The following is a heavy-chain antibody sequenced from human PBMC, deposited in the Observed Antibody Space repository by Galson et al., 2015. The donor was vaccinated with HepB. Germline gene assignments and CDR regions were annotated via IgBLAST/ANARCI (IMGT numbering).Heavy chain of an antibody. V-gene: IGHV4-4*02. J-gene: IGHJ6*02. Sequence: TLSLTCGVFGGSMRSDNWWSWVRQPPGKGLEWIGEIYHTGPTNYNPSLKSRLTISIDKSKNLFSLRLSSLTAADTALYYCARVRKYYDFLSGQSDYHYYYGMDVWGQGTTVTVSS. CDR2: IYHTGPT. D-gene: IGHD3-3*01. CDR1: GGSMRSDNW. CDR3: ARVRKYYDFLSGQSDYHYYYGMDV.